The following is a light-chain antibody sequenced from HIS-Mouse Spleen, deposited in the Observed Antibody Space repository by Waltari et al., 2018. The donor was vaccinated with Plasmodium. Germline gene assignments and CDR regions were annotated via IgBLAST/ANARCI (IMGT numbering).Light chain of an antibody. V-gene: IGLV3-27*01. CDR1: VLAKKY. Sequence: SYELTQPSSVSVSPGQTARITCSGDVLAKKYARWIQQKPGQAPVLVIYKDSKRPSGIPEGFSGSSSGTTVTLTISGAQVEDGADYYCYSAADNNRVFGGGTKLTVL. J-gene: IGLJ3*02. CDR3: YSAADNNRV. CDR2: KDS.